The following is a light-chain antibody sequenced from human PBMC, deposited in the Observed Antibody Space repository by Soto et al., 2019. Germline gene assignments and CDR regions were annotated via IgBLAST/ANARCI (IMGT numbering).Light chain of an antibody. V-gene: IGLV1-40*01. CDR1: SSNIGAGYD. J-gene: IGLJ1*01. CDR2: GNS. Sequence: VLTQPPSVSGAPGQRVTLSCTGSSSNIGAGYDVHWYQQLPGTAPKLLIYGNSNRPSGVPDRFSGSKSGTSASLAITGLQAEDEADYYCQSYDSSLSGYVFGTGTKLTVL. CDR3: QSYDSSLSGYV.